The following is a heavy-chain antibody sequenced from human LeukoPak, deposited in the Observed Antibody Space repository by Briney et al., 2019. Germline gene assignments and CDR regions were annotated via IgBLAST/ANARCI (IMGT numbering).Heavy chain of an antibody. CDR1: GGTFSSYA. CDR2: IIPIFGTA. D-gene: IGHD6-13*01. J-gene: IGHJ6*03. V-gene: IGHV1-69*13. Sequence: ASVKVSCKASGGTFSSYAISWVRQAPGQGLEWMGGIIPIFGTANYAQKFQGRVTITADESTSTAYMELRSLRSDDTAVYYCARAYSSYYYYMDVWGKGTTVTVSS. CDR3: ARAYSSYYYYMDV.